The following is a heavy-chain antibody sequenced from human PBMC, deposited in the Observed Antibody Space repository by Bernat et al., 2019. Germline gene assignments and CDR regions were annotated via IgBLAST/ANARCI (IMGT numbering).Heavy chain of an antibody. V-gene: IGHV3-7*01. D-gene: IGHD1-1*01. CDR2: IKQDGSEK. CDR1: GFTFSSYA. Sequence: EVQLLESGGGLVQPGGSLRLSCAASGFTFSSYAMSWVRQAPGKGLEWVANIKQDGSEKYYVDSVKGRFTISRDNAKNSLYLQMNSLRAEDTAVYYCARDHWDWNDGPLYYFDYWGQGTLVTVSS. J-gene: IGHJ4*02. CDR3: ARDHWDWNDGPLYYFDY.